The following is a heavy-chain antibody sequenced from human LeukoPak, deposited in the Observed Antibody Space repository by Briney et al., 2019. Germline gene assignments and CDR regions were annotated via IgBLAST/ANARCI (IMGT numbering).Heavy chain of an antibody. D-gene: IGHD2-15*01. CDR1: GFTFSNYW. Sequence: PGGSLRLSCAASGFTFSNYWMSWVRQAPGTGLEWVANIKQDGSEKYYVDSVKGRFTISRDNAKNSLYLQMNSLRAEDTAVYYCAREYCSGGTCYLPGYWGQGTLVTVSS. V-gene: IGHV3-7*03. CDR2: IKQDGSEK. J-gene: IGHJ4*02. CDR3: AREYCSGGTCYLPGY.